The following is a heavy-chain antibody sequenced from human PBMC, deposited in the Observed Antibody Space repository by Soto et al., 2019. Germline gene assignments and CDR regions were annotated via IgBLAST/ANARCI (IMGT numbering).Heavy chain of an antibody. V-gene: IGHV1-46*01. D-gene: IGHD3-22*01. CDR3: ARAYYYDSSGYYESFFQH. J-gene: IGHJ1*01. CDR2: INPSGGST. CDR1: GYTFTSYY. Sequence: ASVKVSCKASGYTFTSYYMHWVLQAPGQGLEWMGIINPSGGSTSYAQKFQGRVTMTRDTSTSTVYMELSSLRSEDTAVYYCARAYYYDSSGYYESFFQHWGQGTLVTVSS.